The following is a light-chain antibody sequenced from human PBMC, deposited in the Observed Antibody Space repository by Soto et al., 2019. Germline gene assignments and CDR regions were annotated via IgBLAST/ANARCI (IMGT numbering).Light chain of an antibody. CDR2: GTS. CDR1: QSVSSSY. CDR3: QQYGSSMYT. V-gene: IGKV3-20*01. Sequence: ETVLTQSPGTLSLSPGERATLSCRPSQSVSSSYLAWYQQKPGQAPRLLIYGTSNRATGIPDRFSGSGSGTDFTLTISRQEPEDFAVYYCQQYGSSMYTFGQGTKLEIK. J-gene: IGKJ2*01.